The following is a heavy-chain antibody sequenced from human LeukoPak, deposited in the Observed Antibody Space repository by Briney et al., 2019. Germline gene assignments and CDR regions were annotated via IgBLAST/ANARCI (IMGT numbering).Heavy chain of an antibody. CDR3: AKGYSGSYSYSSFDY. D-gene: IGHD1-26*01. CDR1: GFTFDAYA. J-gene: IGHJ4*02. V-gene: IGHV3-9*03. CDR2: ISWNSGSI. Sequence: GGSLRLSCAASGFTFDAYAMHWVRQAPGKGLEWVSGISWNSGSIGYADSVKGRFTISRDNAKNSLYLQMNSLRAEDMALYYCAKGYSGSYSYSSFDYWGQGTLVTVSS.